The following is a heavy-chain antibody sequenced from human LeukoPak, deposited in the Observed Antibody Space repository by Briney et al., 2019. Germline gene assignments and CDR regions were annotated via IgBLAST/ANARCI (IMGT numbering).Heavy chain of an antibody. D-gene: IGHD5-24*01. CDR2: ISAYNGNT. CDR1: GYTFTNYG. V-gene: IGHV1-18*01. CDR3: ARGRDGYNPTADY. J-gene: IGHJ4*02. Sequence: AASVKVSCKASGYTFTNYGISWVRQAPGQGLEWMGWISAYNGNTNYAQKVQDRVAMTTDTSTSTGYMELRSLRSDDTAVYYCARGRDGYNPTADYWGQGTLVTVSS.